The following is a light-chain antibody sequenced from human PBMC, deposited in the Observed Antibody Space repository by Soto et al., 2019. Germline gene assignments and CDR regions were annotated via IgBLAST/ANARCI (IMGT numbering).Light chain of an antibody. CDR3: AAWDDSLSGYV. Sequence: QSVLTQPPSASGTPGQRVTISCSGSSSNIGSNYVYWYQQLPGTAPKLLIYSNNQRPSGVPDRFSGSKSGTSASLAISGLRSEDEADYYCAAWDDSLSGYVFGTGIKV. CDR1: SSNIGSNY. V-gene: IGLV1-47*02. CDR2: SNN. J-gene: IGLJ1*01.